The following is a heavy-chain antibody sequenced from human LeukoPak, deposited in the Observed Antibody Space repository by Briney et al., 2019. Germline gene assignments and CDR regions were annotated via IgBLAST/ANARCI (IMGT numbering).Heavy chain of an antibody. J-gene: IGHJ4*02. CDR2: ISSNEYDT. V-gene: IGHV3-64D*06. D-gene: IGHD2-8*01. CDR1: GFTFSAYF. CDR3: VKDLNGTWSFDY. Sequence: GGSLRLSCSASGFTFSAYFMHWVRQAPGKGLEYVSSISSNEYDTYYADSVKGRFTISRDNSKNTLFLQMSSLGAEDTAVYYCVKDLNGTWSFDYWGQGTLVTVSS.